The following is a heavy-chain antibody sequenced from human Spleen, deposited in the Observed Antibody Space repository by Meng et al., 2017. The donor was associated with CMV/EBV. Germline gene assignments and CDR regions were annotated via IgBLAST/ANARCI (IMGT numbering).Heavy chain of an antibody. J-gene: IGHJ4*02. CDR1: EGGIRREDEY. D-gene: IGHD6-19*01. V-gene: IGHV4-30-4*01. Sequence: SEGGIRREDEYWSWIRQPPGKGLEWIGYNYYSGKTYYNPSLKSRITISIDTANNQFSLKLTSRTAADTAGDYCARVKSNAWYNDFWGQGTLVTVSS. CDR3: ARVKSNAWYNDF. CDR2: NYYSGKT.